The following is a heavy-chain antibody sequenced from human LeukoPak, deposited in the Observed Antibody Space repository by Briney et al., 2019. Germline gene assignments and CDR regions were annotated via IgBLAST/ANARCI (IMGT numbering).Heavy chain of an antibody. Sequence: NPGGSLRLSCAASGLTFSSYSMNWAPQAPGKGLEGVSSISSSSSYIYYADSVKGRFTISRDNAKNSLYLQMNSLRAEDTAVYYCARVKVRGVTYFDYWGQGTLVTVSS. D-gene: IGHD3-10*01. CDR1: GLTFSSYS. J-gene: IGHJ4*02. CDR3: ARVKVRGVTYFDY. CDR2: ISSSSSYI. V-gene: IGHV3-21*01.